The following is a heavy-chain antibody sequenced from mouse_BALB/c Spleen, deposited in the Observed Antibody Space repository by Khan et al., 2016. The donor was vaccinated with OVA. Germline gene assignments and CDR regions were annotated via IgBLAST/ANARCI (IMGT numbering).Heavy chain of an antibody. CDR3: ARSYDGAWFAY. V-gene: IGHV1-77*01. Sequence: VQLQESGPELVKPGASVKMSCRASGYTFTDYVITWVKQRTGQGLEWIGEIYPGSGTTYYNEKFEDKATLTADKSSNTAYMQLSSLTSEDSAVYFCARSYDGAWFAYWGQGTLVTASA. D-gene: IGHD1-1*01. J-gene: IGHJ3*01. CDR2: IYPGSGTT. CDR1: GYTFTDYV.